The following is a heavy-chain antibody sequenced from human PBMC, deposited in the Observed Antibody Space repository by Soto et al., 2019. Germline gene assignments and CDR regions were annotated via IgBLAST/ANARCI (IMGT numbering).Heavy chain of an antibody. J-gene: IGHJ4*02. V-gene: IGHV4-61*01. CDR1: GDSVSSGSYY. CDR3: ARTNSRGHWAAWY. Sequence: SETLSLTCTISGDSVSSGSYYWSWIRQAPGKGLEWIGYIQSSGNTNYNPSLKSRVTISINTSKNQFSLNLTSVTAADTAVYYCARTNSRGHWAAWYWGQGTLVTVSS. D-gene: IGHD3-22*01. CDR2: IQSSGNT.